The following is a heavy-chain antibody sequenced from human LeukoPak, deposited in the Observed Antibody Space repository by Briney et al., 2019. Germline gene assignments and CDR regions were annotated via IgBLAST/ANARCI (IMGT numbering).Heavy chain of an antibody. CDR1: GFSLSSYG. V-gene: IGHV3-30*18. D-gene: IGHD3-10*01. Sequence: PGRSLRLSCAASGFSLSSYGMHWVRQAPGKGLEWVAVISYDGSNKYYADSVKGRFTISRDNSKNTLYLQMNSLRAEDTAVYYCAKDVGGSGDTYYYYGMDVWGQGTTVTVSS. J-gene: IGHJ6*02. CDR2: ISYDGSNK. CDR3: AKDVGGSGDTYYYYGMDV.